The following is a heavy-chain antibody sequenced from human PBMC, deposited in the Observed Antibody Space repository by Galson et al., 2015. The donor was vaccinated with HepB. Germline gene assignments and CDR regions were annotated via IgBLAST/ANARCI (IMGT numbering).Heavy chain of an antibody. J-gene: IGHJ4*02. Sequence: SLRLSCAASGFTFSSYAMSWVRQAPGKGLEWASAISGSGGSTYYADSVKGRFTISSDNSKNTLYLQMNSLRAEDTAVYYCAKDHDFWSGYPPDYWGQGTLVTVSS. CDR2: ISGSGGST. CDR1: GFTFSSYA. D-gene: IGHD3-3*01. V-gene: IGHV3-23*01. CDR3: AKDHDFWSGYPPDY.